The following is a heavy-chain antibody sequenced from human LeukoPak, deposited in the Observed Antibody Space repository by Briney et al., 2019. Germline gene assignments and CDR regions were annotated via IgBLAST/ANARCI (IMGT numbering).Heavy chain of an antibody. V-gene: IGHV4-30-2*01. Sequence: PSETLSLTCAVSGGSISSGGYSWSWIRQPPGKGLEWIGYIYHSGSTYYNPSLKSRVTISVDRSNNQFSLKLSSVTAADTAVYYCARGMVRGNWFDPWGQGTLVTVSS. J-gene: IGHJ5*02. CDR1: GGSISSGGYS. CDR2: IYHSGST. D-gene: IGHD3-10*01. CDR3: ARGMVRGNWFDP.